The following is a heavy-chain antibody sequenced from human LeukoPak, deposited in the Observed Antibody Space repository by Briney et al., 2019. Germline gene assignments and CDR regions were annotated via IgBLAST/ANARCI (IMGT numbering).Heavy chain of an antibody. Sequence: SDTLSLTCTVSGGSISSYYWSWIRQPPGKGLEWIGYIYYSGSTNYNPSLRSRVTISVDTSKNQFSLKLSSVTAADTAVYYCARHYYDSTHDAFDIWGQGTMVTVYS. V-gene: IGHV4-59*08. CDR2: IYYSGST. D-gene: IGHD3-22*01. CDR3: ARHYYDSTHDAFDI. J-gene: IGHJ3*02. CDR1: GGSISSYY.